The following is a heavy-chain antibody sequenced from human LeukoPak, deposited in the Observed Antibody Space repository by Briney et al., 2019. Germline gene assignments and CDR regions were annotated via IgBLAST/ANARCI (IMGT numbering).Heavy chain of an antibody. J-gene: IGHJ4*02. D-gene: IGHD3-10*01. CDR2: ISASGGGT. V-gene: IGHV3-23*01. Sequence: TGGSLRLSCAAYGFTFSNYALIWVRQAPGKGLEWVSTISASGGGTFYADSVRGRFTISRDNSKNTLYLQMNSLRAEDTAVYYCAKLVGVSDYWGQGTLVTVSS. CDR1: GFTFSNYA. CDR3: AKLVGVSDY.